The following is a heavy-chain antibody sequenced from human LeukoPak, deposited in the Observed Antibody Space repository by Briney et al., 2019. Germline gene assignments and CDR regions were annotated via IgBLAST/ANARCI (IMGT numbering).Heavy chain of an antibody. J-gene: IGHJ4*02. CDR1: GFTFSRYG. V-gene: IGHV3-30*12. D-gene: IGHD5-12*01. CDR2: IYYDGSNR. Sequence: GGSLRLSCAASGFTFSRYGFHWVRQAPGKGLEWLAIIYYDGSNRYYADSVKGRFTISRDNSKSTLYLQMNSLRADDTAVYYCAREGAYVVATISGYFDFWGQGTVVTVSS. CDR3: AREGAYVVATISGYFDF.